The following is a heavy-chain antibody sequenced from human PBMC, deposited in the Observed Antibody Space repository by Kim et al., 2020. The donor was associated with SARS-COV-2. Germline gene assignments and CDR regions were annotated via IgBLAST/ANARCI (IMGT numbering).Heavy chain of an antibody. CDR1: GGSISSSSYY. V-gene: IGHV4-39*07. D-gene: IGHD4-17*01. Sequence: SETLSLTCTVSGGSISSSSYYWGWIRQPPGKGLEWIGSIYYSGSTYYNPSLKSRVTISVDTSKNQFSLKLSSVTAADTAVYYCARDCPGTIDYWGQGTLVTVSS. J-gene: IGHJ4*02. CDR2: IYYSGST. CDR3: ARDCPGTIDY.